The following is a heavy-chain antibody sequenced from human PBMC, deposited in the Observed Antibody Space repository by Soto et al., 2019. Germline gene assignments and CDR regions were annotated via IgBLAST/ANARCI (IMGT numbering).Heavy chain of an antibody. CDR2: IYYSGST. D-gene: IGHD2-15*01. J-gene: IGHJ4*02. Sequence: SETLSLTCTVPGGSISSSYWSWIRQPPGKGLEWIGYIYYSGSTYYNPSLKSRVTISVDTSKNQFSLKLSSVTAADTAVYYCARHTPAISISDHWGQGTLVTVSS. CDR1: GGSISSSY. V-gene: IGHV4-59*04. CDR3: ARHTPAISISDH.